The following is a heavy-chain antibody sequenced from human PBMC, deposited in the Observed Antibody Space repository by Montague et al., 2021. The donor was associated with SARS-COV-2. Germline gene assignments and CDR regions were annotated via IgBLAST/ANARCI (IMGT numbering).Heavy chain of an antibody. Sequence: SLRLSCAASGFTFSSYTLNWVRQAPGKGLEWVSSISRGSSYIHYADSVKGRFTISRDNAKNSLYLQMNGLRAEDTAVYYCASSIPGAGVGDAFDVWGQGTIVTVSS. D-gene: IGHD6-13*01. CDR2: ISRGSSYI. V-gene: IGHV3-21*01. J-gene: IGHJ3*01. CDR3: ASSIPGAGVGDAFDV. CDR1: GFTFSSYT.